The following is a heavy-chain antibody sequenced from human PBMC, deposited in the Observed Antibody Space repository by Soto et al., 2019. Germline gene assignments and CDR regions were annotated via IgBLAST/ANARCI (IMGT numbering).Heavy chain of an antibody. CDR2: INHSGST. J-gene: IGHJ6*02. Sequence: PSETLSLTCAVYGGSFSGYYWSWIRQPPGKGLEWIGEINHSGSTNYNPSLKSRVTISVDTSKNQFSLKLSSVTAADTAVYHCARASIVVVPAAILYYYYGMDVWGQGTTVTVSS. CDR1: GGSFSGYY. V-gene: IGHV4-34*01. CDR3: ARASIVVVPAAILYYYYGMDV. D-gene: IGHD2-2*02.